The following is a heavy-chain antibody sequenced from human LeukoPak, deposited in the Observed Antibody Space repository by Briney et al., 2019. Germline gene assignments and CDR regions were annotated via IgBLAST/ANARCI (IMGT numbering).Heavy chain of an antibody. CDR2: ISGDGGST. J-gene: IGHJ6*02. V-gene: IGHV3-43*02. Sequence: GGSLGLSCAASGFTFDDYAMHWVRQAPGKGLEWVSLISGDGGSTYYADSVKGRFTISRDNSKNSLYLQMNSLRTEDTALYYCAKASPALLWFGELNYGMDVWGQGTTVTVSS. CDR1: GFTFDDYA. D-gene: IGHD3-10*01. CDR3: AKASPALLWFGELNYGMDV.